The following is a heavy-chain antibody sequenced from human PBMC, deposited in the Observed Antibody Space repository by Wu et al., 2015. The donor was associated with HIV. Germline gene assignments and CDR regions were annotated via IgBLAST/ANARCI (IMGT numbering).Heavy chain of an antibody. V-gene: IGHV1-46*03. CDR2: INPGIGST. Sequence: QVHLVQSGAEVKEPGASVKISCKVSGDIFINFYVQWVRQVPGQGLEWMGLINPGIGSTYYAEKFQGRVTMTRDTSTNTVNMQLGTLTSEDTAVYYCNRGMQRWVNDAFDIWGQGTMVTVSS. D-gene: IGHD6-25*01. CDR3: NRGMQRWVNDAFDI. CDR1: GDIFINFY. J-gene: IGHJ3*02.